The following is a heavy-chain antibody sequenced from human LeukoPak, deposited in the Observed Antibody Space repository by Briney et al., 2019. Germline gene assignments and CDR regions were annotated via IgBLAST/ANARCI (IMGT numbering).Heavy chain of an antibody. J-gene: IGHJ5*02. CDR3: AREPTLAALTVDNWFAP. CDR1: GYTFTSYD. D-gene: IGHD6-13*01. CDR2: MNPNSGNT. V-gene: IGHV1-8*01. Sequence: EASVKVSCKASGYTFTSYDINWVRQATGQGLEWMGWMNPNSGNTGYAQKFQGRVTMTRNTSISTAYMELSSLRSEDTAVYYCAREPTLAALTVDNWFAPWGQGTLVTVSS.